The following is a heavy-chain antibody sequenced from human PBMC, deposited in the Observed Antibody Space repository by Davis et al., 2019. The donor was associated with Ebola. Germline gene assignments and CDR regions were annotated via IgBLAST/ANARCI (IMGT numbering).Heavy chain of an antibody. CDR3: ARQGGGSGRLTSFDH. V-gene: IGHV5-51*01. CDR2: IYPGDSDT. D-gene: IGHD1-26*01. J-gene: IGHJ4*02. Sequence: GESLKISCKGSGYSFTSYWIGWVRQMPGKGLEWMGIIYPGDSDTRYSPSFQGQVTISADKSISTAYLQWSSLKASDTAMYYCARQGGGSGRLTSFDHWGQGTPVTVSS. CDR1: GYSFTSYW.